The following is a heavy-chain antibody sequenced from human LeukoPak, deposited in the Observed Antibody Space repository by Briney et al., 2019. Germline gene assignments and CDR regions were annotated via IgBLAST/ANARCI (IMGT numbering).Heavy chain of an antibody. CDR1: GFTFSSYS. Sequence: NTGGSLRLSCAASGFTFSSYSMNWVRQAPGKGLEWVSSISSSSSYIYYADSVKGRFTISRDNAKNSLYLQMNSLRAEDTAVYYCASASSHRIAAGGDYWGQGTLVTVSS. CDR3: ASASSHRIAAGGDY. V-gene: IGHV3-21*01. CDR2: ISSSSSYI. J-gene: IGHJ4*02. D-gene: IGHD6-13*01.